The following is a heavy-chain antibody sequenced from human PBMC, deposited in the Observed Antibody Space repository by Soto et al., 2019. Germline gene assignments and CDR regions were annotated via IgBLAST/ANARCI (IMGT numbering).Heavy chain of an antibody. CDR2: INPNSGNT. Sequence: QVQLVQSGAEVKKPGTSVKVSCKASGYIFTNYDINWVRQATGQGLEYLGWINPNSGNTGYVQKFQGRVTMTRNTSINTAYMELNRLRSEDTAVYYCARGIKCSDYARWFDSWGQGSLVTVSS. D-gene: IGHD4-17*01. CDR1: GYIFTNYD. V-gene: IGHV1-8*01. CDR3: ARGIKCSDYARWFDS. J-gene: IGHJ5*01.